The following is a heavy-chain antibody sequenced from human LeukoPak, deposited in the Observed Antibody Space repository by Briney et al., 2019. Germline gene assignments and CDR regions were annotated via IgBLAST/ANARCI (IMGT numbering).Heavy chain of an antibody. D-gene: IGHD6-13*01. CDR2: ISGSGGST. V-gene: IGHV3-23*01. CDR1: GFTFSSYA. J-gene: IGHJ4*02. CDR3: AKDNTAALYYFDY. Sequence: PGGSLRLSCAASGFTFSSYAMSWVRQAPGKGLEWVSAISGSGGSTYYADSVKGRFTISRDNSKNTLYLQMNSLRAQDTAVYYCAKDNTAALYYFDYWGQGTLVTVSS.